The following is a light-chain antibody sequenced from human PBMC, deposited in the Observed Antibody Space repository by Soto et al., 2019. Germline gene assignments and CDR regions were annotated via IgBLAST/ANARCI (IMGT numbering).Light chain of an antibody. CDR3: NSYTPSNTRQIV. V-gene: IGLV2-14*01. J-gene: IGLJ1*01. CDR1: SSDVGGYNY. CDR2: DVS. Sequence: QSALTQPASVSGSPGQSITISCTGTSSDVGGYNYVSWYQQHPGKAPKFMIYDVSNRPSGVSTRFSGSKSGNTASLTISGLQAEDEADYYCNSYTPSNTRQIVFGTGTKLTVL.